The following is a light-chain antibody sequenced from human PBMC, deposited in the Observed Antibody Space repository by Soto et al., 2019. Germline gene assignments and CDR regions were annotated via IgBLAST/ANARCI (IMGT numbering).Light chain of an antibody. CDR1: SNDVGGYNY. J-gene: IGLJ3*02. Sequence: QSALTQPASVSGSPGQSITISCTGTSNDVGGYNYFSWYQQHPGKAPKLLIYGVSDRPSGVSNRFSGSKSGNAASLTISGLQAEDEGDYYCSSYTSSYTWVFGGGTKLTVL. V-gene: IGLV2-14*03. CDR2: GVS. CDR3: SSYTSSYTWV.